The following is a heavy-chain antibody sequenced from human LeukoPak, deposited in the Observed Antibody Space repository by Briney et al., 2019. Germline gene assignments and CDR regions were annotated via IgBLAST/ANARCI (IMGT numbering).Heavy chain of an antibody. CDR2: IDPNNGDT. D-gene: IGHD3-16*02. V-gene: IGHV1-2*02. CDR1: GYIFTDYY. CDR3: ARDFHYGYTFEGRNF. J-gene: IGHJ4*02. Sequence: ASVKVSCKASGYIFTDYYMHWVRQAPGQGLEWMGWIDPNNGDTNYAQKFQGRVTMTRDTSISTAYLDLSRLRSDDTAVYYCARDFHYGYTFEGRNFWGQGTLVTVSS.